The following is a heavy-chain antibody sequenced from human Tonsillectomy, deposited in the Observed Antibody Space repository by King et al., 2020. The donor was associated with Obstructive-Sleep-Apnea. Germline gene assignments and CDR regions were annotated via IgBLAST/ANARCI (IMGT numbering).Heavy chain of an antibody. J-gene: IGHJ4*02. CDR1: GGTFSSHA. CDR3: AREPYSYGQNDY. V-gene: IGHV1-69*01. CDR2: IIPIFGRA. Sequence: VQLVECGGEVKKPGCSVKVSCKASGGTFSSHAISWGRQAPGQGRGWVGGIIPIFGRANYAQKFQGSVTITADESPSTAYMELRSLRSEDTAVYYCAREPYSYGQNDYWGPGTLVTVSS. D-gene: IGHD5-18*01.